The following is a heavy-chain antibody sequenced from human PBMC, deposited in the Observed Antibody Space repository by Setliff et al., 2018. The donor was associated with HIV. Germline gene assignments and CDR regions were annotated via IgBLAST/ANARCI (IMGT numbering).Heavy chain of an antibody. CDR2: IWFDGSNE. Sequence: GGSLRLSCAASGSTFNMYGMHWVRQAPGKGLEWVAVIWFDGSNEAYADSVKGRFTISRDNSKNAVFLQMNSLRAEDSAIYYCAKGQDGLRYNWFDPWGHGTLVTVSS. J-gene: IGHJ5*02. CDR1: GSTFNMYG. V-gene: IGHV3-33*06. CDR3: AKGQDGLRYNWFDP.